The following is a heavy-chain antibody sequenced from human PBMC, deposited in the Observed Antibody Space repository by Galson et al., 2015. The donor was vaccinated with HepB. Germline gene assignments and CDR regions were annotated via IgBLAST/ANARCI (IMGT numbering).Heavy chain of an antibody. CDR1: GFSLSTSGVG. D-gene: IGHD3-10*01. CDR2: IYWDDDK. J-gene: IGHJ6*02. CDR3: AHTLAHIRNVLLWFGELYPYGMDV. V-gene: IGHV2-5*02. Sequence: PALVKPTQTLTLTCTFSGFSLSTSGVGVGWIRQPPGKALEWLALIYWDDDKRYSPSLKSRLTITKDTSKNQVVLTMTNMDPVDTATYYCAHTLAHIRNVLLWFGELYPYGMDVWGQGTTVTVSS.